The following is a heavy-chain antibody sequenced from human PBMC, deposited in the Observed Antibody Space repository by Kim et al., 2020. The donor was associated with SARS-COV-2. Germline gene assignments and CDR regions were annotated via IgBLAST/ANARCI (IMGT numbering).Heavy chain of an antibody. CDR2: INHSGST. Sequence: SETLSLTCAVYGGSFSGYYWSWIRQPPGKGLEWIGEINHSGSTNYNPSLKSRVTISVDTSKNQFSLKLSSVTAADTAVYYCARGIVGRPSPLVGATGGFDYWGQGTLVTVSS. V-gene: IGHV4-34*01. CDR3: ARGIVGRPSPLVGATGGFDY. J-gene: IGHJ4*02. CDR1: GGSFSGYY. D-gene: IGHD1-26*01.